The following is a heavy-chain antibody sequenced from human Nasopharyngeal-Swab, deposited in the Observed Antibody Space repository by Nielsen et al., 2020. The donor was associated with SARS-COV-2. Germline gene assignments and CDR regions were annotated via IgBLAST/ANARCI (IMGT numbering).Heavy chain of an antibody. V-gene: IGHV3-13*04. CDR3: ARLPHGYTYGRYYYHGMDV. CDR2: IDSSGNT. D-gene: IGHD5-18*01. Sequence: GGSLRLSCAASGFTFNNYDMHWVRRAAGKGLEWVSSIDSSGNTYYADSVKGRFTISRENAKSSFSLQMNSLRAGDTAVYYCARLPHGYTYGRYYYHGMDVWGQGTTVTVSS. J-gene: IGHJ6*02. CDR1: GFTFNNYD.